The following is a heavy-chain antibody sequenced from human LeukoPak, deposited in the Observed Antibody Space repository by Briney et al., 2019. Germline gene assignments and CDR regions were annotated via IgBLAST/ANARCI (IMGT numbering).Heavy chain of an antibody. Sequence: TSETLSLTCTVSGDSISTTDYYWGWIRQPPGKGLEWIASIYYSGSTYYNPSLKSRVTISVDTSKNQFSLKLSSVTAADTAVYYCARDTYYYGSGSFNWFDPWGQGTLVTVSS. V-gene: IGHV4-39*07. J-gene: IGHJ5*02. D-gene: IGHD3-10*01. CDR2: IYYSGST. CDR3: ARDTYYYGSGSFNWFDP. CDR1: GDSISTTDYY.